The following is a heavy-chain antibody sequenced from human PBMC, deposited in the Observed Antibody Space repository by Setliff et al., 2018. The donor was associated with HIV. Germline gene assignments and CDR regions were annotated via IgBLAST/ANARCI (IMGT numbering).Heavy chain of an antibody. CDR1: GGSINSDNYY. D-gene: IGHD2-21*02. Sequence: SETLSLTCSVSGGSINSDNYYWGWIRLAPGKGLEWIGSIYYSGTTYYNPSLRGRVTISVDRSRNQFSLTLNSVTAADTATYYCASRGIVVVTMSMPDEFFVHWGHGTLVTVSS. CDR2: IYYSGTT. V-gene: IGHV4-39*01. J-gene: IGHJ1*01. CDR3: ASRGIVVVTMSMPDEFFVH.